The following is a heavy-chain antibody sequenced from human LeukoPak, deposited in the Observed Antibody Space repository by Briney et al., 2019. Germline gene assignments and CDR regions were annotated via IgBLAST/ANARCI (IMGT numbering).Heavy chain of an antibody. J-gene: IGHJ5*02. D-gene: IGHD2-15*01. V-gene: IGHV4-39*01. CDR2: IYYSGNT. CDR1: GGSISSSSYY. CDR3: ARALGYCSGGSCTRGYNWFDP. Sequence: PSETLSLTCTVSGGSISSSSYYWGWIRQPPGKGLEWIGSIYYSGNTYYNPSLKSRVTISVDTSMNQFSLKLSFVTTADTAAYYCARALGYCSGGSCTRGYNWFDPWGQGTLVTVPS.